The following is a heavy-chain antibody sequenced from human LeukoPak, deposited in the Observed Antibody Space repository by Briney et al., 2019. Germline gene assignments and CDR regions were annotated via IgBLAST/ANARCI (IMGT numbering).Heavy chain of an antibody. Sequence: PSETLSLTCTVSGGSISSYYWSWIRQPPGKGLEWIGYIYYSGSTNYNPSLKSRVTISVDTSKNQFSLKLSSVTAADTAVYYCARRKIAVAGSWFDPWGQGTLVTVSS. D-gene: IGHD6-19*01. CDR1: GGSISSYY. CDR2: IYYSGST. CDR3: ARRKIAVAGSWFDP. J-gene: IGHJ5*02. V-gene: IGHV4-59*08.